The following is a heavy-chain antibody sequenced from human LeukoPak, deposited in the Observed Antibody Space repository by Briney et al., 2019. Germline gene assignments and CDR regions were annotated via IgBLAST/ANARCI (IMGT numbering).Heavy chain of an antibody. CDR3: AKSLLTTATGTGRAFDI. CDR1: GFTFSSYG. V-gene: IGHV3-30*02. CDR2: IRSDGSFK. D-gene: IGHD1-1*01. J-gene: IGHJ3*02. Sequence: GGSLRLSCAASGFTFSSYGMHWVRQAPGKGLEWVAFIRSDGSFKYYADSVKGQFVISRDNSKNTLYLQMNSLRAEDSAEYYCAKSLLTTATGTGRAFDIWGQGTMVTVSA.